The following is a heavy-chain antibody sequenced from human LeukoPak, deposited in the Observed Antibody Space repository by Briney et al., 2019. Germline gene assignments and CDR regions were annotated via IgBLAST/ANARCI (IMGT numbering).Heavy chain of an antibody. Sequence: TSVKVSCKASGYTFPSYGISWVRQSPGQGLEWMGWTSAYNGNTNCAQKLQGRVTMTTDTSTRTAYMGRRSLRPDEPAVYYCARDLRAYSYVGDYWGQGTLVTVSP. CDR2: TSAYNGNT. J-gene: IGHJ4*02. CDR1: GYTFPSYG. D-gene: IGHD5-18*01. V-gene: IGHV1-18*01. CDR3: ARDLRAYSYVGDY.